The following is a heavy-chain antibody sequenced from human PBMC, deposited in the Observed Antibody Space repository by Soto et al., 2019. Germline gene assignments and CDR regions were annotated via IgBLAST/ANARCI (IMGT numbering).Heavy chain of an antibody. CDR3: ARDWSGSYVDYYYYGIDV. J-gene: IGHJ6*02. D-gene: IGHD1-26*01. Sequence: SVKVSCNASGGTFSSYAISWVRQAPGQGLEWMGGIIPIFGTANYAQKFQGRVTITAYESTSTAYMELSSLRSEDTAVYYCARDWSGSYVDYYYYGIDVWGQGTTVTVSS. CDR2: IIPIFGTA. CDR1: GGTFSSYA. V-gene: IGHV1-69*13.